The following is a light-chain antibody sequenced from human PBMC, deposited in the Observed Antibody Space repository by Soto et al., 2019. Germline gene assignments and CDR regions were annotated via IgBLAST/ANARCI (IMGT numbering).Light chain of an antibody. CDR3: QQHSTWPPFT. V-gene: IGKV3D-11*02. Sequence: EIVLTQSPATLSLSPGERATLSCRASHSVSTSLAWYQQKPGQAPSLLIYEASNRATGIPARFSGSGPGTDFTLTIGSLQPIDFAVYYGQQHSTWPPFTVSPGPKVDIK. CDR1: HSVSTS. CDR2: EAS. J-gene: IGKJ3*01.